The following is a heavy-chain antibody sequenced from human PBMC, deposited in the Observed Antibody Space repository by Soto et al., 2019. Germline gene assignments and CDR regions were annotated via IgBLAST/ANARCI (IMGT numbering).Heavy chain of an antibody. D-gene: IGHD3-3*01. V-gene: IGHV3-23*01. J-gene: IGHJ4*02. CDR1: GFAINIYA. Sequence: EVLLLESGGGVGQPGESLRLSCAVSGFAINIYAMSWVRQAPGKGLEWVAGILGNGVTYYADSVRGRFTISKDNSKSTLYLHVDSLRADDTAVYYCTTDRQPDGFWPFDHWGQGTLITVSS. CDR3: TTDRQPDGFWPFDH. CDR2: ILGNGVT.